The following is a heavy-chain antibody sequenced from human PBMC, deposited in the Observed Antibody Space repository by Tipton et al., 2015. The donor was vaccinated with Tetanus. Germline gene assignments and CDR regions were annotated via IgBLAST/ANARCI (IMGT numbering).Heavy chain of an antibody. D-gene: IGHD3-16*01. CDR2: IWNDGSYK. J-gene: IGHJ5*02. V-gene: IGHV3-33*01. CDR1: GFTFSTNA. CDR3: VRGDIVSRSYAVFDP. Sequence: SGFTFSTNAMHWVRQAPGKGLEWVAAIWNDGSYKYYADSVKGRFTVSRVNSKNTLYLEMNSLRVEDTAVYYCVRGDIVSRSYAVFDPWGQGGLVTVSS.